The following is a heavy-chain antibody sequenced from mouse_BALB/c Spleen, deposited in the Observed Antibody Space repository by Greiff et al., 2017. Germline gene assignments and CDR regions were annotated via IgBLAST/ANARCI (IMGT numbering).Heavy chain of an antibody. Sequence: EVQVVESGGGLVTPGGSLKLSCAASGFAFSSYDMSWVRQTPEKRLEWVAYISSGGGSTYYPDTVKGRFTISRDNAKNTLYLQMSSLKSEDTAMYYCARDGYSFFAYWGQGTLVTVSA. CDR2: ISSGGGST. J-gene: IGHJ3*01. V-gene: IGHV5-12-1*01. CDR3: ARDGYSFFAY. CDR1: GFAFSSYD. D-gene: IGHD2-3*01.